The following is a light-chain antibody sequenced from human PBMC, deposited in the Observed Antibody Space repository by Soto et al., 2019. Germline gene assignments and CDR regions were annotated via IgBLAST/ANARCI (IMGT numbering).Light chain of an antibody. CDR2: LNSDGSH. J-gene: IGLJ2*01. Sequence: QSVLTQSPSASASLGASVKLTCTLSSGHSSYAIAWHQQQPEKGPRYLMKLNSDGSHCKGDGIRDRFSGSSSGAERYLTISSLQSEDEADYYCQTWGSGTVVFGGGTKVTVL. CDR1: SGHSSYA. CDR3: QTWGSGTVV. V-gene: IGLV4-69*01.